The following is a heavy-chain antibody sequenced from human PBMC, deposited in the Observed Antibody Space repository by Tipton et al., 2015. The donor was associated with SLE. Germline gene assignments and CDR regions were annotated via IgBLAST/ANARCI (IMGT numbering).Heavy chain of an antibody. D-gene: IGHD2-8*01. CDR2: IYSSGTT. CDR3: ARGGASVLIRNCYFDY. CDR1: GYSISSGYY. Sequence: TLSLTCSVSGYSISSGYYWGWIRQPPGKGLEWIGTIYSSGTTDYNPSLKSRATISADMSKNQFSLNLNSVTASDTAVYYCARGGASVLIRNCYFDYWGQGSLVTVSS. J-gene: IGHJ4*01. V-gene: IGHV4-38-2*02.